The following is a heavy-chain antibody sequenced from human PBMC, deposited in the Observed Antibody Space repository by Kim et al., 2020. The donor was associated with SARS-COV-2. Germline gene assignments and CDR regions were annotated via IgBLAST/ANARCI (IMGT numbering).Heavy chain of an antibody. J-gene: IGHJ4*02. D-gene: IGHD1-26*01. CDR3: ARAPSGSYLLRTDY. Sequence: GGSLRLSCAASGFTFSSYGMHWVRQAPGKGLEWVAVIWYDGSNKYYADSVKGRFTISRDNSKNTLYLQMNSLRAEDTAVYYCARAPSGSYLLRTDYWGQGTLVTVSS. CDR1: GFTFSSYG. CDR2: IWYDGSNK. V-gene: IGHV3-33*01.